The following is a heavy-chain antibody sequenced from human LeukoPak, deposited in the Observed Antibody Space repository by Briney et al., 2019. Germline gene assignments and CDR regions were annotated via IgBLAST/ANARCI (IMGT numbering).Heavy chain of an antibody. D-gene: IGHD6-19*01. Sequence: SQTLSLTCAISGDSVSSNSAAWNWIRQSPSRGLEWLGRTYYRSKRYNDYAVSVKSRMTIKPDTSKNQFSLQLNSVTPEDTAVYYCARAAIAVAGTADAFDIWGQGTMVTVSS. CDR2: TYYRSKRYN. CDR3: ARAAIAVAGTADAFDI. J-gene: IGHJ3*02. CDR1: GDSVSSNSAA. V-gene: IGHV6-1*01.